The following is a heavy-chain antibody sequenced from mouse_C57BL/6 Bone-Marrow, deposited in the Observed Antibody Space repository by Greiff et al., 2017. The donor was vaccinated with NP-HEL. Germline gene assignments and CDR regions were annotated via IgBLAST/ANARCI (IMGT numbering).Heavy chain of an antibody. CDR1: GFTFSDYG. Sequence: EVKLMESGGGLVKPGGSLKLSCAASGFTFSDYGMHWVRQAPEKGLEWVAYISSGSSTIYYADTVKGRFTISRDNAKNTLFLQMTSLRSEDTAMYYCSGGNLDYWGQGTTLTVSS. CDR3: SGGNLDY. D-gene: IGHD2-1*01. J-gene: IGHJ2*01. CDR2: ISSGSSTI. V-gene: IGHV5-17*01.